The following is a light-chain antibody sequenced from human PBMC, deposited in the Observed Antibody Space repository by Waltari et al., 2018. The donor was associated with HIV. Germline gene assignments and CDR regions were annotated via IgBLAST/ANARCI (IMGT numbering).Light chain of an antibody. CDR2: DDI. V-gene: IGLV3-21*02. J-gene: IGLJ2*01. CDR1: NIGSKS. CDR3: QVWDSSSDHL. Sequence: SYVPTQPPSVSLAPGQTARITCGGNNIGSKSVHWYQQKPGQAPVLVIYDDIGRPSGIPDRFSGSNSGNTATLTISRVEAGDEADYYCQVWDSSSDHLFGGGTKVTVL.